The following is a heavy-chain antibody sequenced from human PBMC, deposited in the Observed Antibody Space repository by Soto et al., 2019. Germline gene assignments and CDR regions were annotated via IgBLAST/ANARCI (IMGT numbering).Heavy chain of an antibody. V-gene: IGHV3-9*01. Sequence: EVQLVESGGGLVQPGRSLRLSCAASGFTFDDYAMHWVRQAPGKGLEWVSGISWNSGSIGYADSVKGRFTISRDNAKNSLYLQMNSLRAEDTALYYCAKVAGFGCPVAFDIWGQGTMVTVSS. CDR1: GFTFDDYA. D-gene: IGHD3-10*01. J-gene: IGHJ3*02. CDR2: ISWNSGSI. CDR3: AKVAGFGCPVAFDI.